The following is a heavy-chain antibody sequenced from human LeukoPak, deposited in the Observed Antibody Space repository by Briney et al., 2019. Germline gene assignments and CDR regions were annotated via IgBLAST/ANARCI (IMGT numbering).Heavy chain of an antibody. J-gene: IGHJ6*02. D-gene: IGHD1-26*01. CDR3: ARCHGSLGMDV. CDR1: GGSISSYY. V-gene: IGHV4-59*08. Sequence: SETLSLTCTVSGGSISSYYWSWIRQPPGKGLEWIGYIYYSGSTNYNPSLKSRVTISVDTSKNQFSLKLSSVTAADTAVYYCARCHGSLGMDVWGQGTTVTVSS. CDR2: IYYSGST.